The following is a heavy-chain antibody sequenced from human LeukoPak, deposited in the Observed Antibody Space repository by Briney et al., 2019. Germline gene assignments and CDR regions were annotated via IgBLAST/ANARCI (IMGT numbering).Heavy chain of an antibody. J-gene: IGHJ5*02. CDR2: ISGSSGST. V-gene: IGHV3-23*01. CDR3: CLWFNNWFDP. Sequence: GGSLRLSCAASGFTFSSYATSWVRQAPGKGLEWVSGISGSSGSTDYADSVKGRFTISRDNSKNTLYLQMNSLRAEDTAVYYCCLWFNNWFDPWGQGTLVTVSS. D-gene: IGHD3-10*01. CDR1: GFTFSSYA.